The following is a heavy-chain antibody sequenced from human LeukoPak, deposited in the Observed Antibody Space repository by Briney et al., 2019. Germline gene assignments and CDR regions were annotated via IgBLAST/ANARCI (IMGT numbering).Heavy chain of an antibody. V-gene: IGHV3-20*04. CDR2: INWNGGST. CDR1: GFTFSSYS. CDR3: ARVGITMVRGVYYYYYMDV. D-gene: IGHD3-10*01. Sequence: PGGSLRLSCAASGFTFSSYSMNWVRQAPGKGLEWVSGINWNGGSTGYADSVKGRFTISRDNAKNSLYLQMNSLRAEDTAVYYCARVGITMVRGVYYYYYMDVWGKGTTVTISS. J-gene: IGHJ6*03.